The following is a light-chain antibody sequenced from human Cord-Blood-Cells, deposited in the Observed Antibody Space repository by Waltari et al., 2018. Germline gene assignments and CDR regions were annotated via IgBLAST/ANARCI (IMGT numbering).Light chain of an antibody. Sequence: DIVMTQSPXSLAVSPXXXXXXXXXXXXSVLYSSNNKNYLAWYQQKPGQPPKLLIYWASTRESGVPDRFSGSGSGTDFTLTISSLQAEDVAVYYCQQYYSTPITFGQGTRLEIK. CDR2: WAS. CDR1: XSVLYSSNNKNY. CDR3: QQYYSTPIT. V-gene: IGKV4-1*01. J-gene: IGKJ5*01.